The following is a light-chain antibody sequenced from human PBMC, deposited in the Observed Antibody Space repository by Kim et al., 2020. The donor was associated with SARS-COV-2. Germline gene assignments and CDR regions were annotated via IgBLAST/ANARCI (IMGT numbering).Light chain of an antibody. CDR2: AAS. CDR1: QSISSY. CDR3: QQSYSTPYS. J-gene: IGKJ2*03. V-gene: IGKV1-39*01. Sequence: SESVGDRVTITCRASQSISSYLNWYQQKPGKAPKLLIYAASSLQSGVPSRFSGSGSGTGFTLTISSLQPEDFATYYCQQSYSTPYSFGQGTKLEI.